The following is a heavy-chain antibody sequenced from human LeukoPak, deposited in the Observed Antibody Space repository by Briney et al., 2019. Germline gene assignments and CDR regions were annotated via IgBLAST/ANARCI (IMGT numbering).Heavy chain of an antibody. CDR3: AKDRGYYDSSGYYLSDY. J-gene: IGHJ4*02. Sequence: GGSLRLSCAASGFTFSSYAMSWVRQAPGKGLEWVSAISGSGGSTYYADSVKGRFTISRDNSKNTLYLQVNSLRAEDTAVYYCAKDRGYYDSSGYYLSDYWGQGTLVTVSS. V-gene: IGHV3-23*01. D-gene: IGHD3-22*01. CDR1: GFTFSSYA. CDR2: ISGSGGST.